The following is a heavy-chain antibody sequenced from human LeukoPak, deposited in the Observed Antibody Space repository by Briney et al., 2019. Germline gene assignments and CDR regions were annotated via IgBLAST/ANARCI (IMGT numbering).Heavy chain of an antibody. V-gene: IGHV4-39*01. Sequence: SETLSLTCTLSGGSISGSSYHWGWIRQSPGKGLEWIGSINYSGTTYYNPSLKSRVTISVDTSKNQFSLKVSSVTAADTAVYYCATTYSYTSGGYDYWGQGTLVTVSS. CDR2: INYSGTT. CDR3: ATTYSYTSGGYDY. CDR1: GGSISGSSYH. D-gene: IGHD5-18*01. J-gene: IGHJ4*02.